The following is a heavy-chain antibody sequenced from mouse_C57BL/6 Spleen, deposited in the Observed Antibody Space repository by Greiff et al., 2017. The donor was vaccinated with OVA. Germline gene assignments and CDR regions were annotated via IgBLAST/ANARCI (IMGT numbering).Heavy chain of an antibody. CDR1: GYTFTSYW. J-gene: IGHJ4*01. CDR2: IDPSDSYT. V-gene: IGHV1-50*01. Sequence: QVQLQQPGAELVKPGASVKLSCKASGYTFTSYWMQWVKQRPGQGLEWIGEIDPSDSYTNYNQKFKGKATLTVDTSSSTAYMQLSSLTSEDSAVYNCARGNPNSAGFYAMEYCGQGAPETVSP. D-gene: IGHD3-2*02. CDR3: ARGNPNSAGFYAMEY.